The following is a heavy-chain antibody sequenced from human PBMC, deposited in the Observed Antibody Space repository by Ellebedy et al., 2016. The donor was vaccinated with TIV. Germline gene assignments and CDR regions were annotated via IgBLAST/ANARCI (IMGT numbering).Heavy chain of an antibody. Sequence: ASVKVSXXASGYTFTSYYMHWVRQAPGQGLEWMGIINPSGGSTSYAQKFQGRVTMTRDTSTSTVYMELSSLRSEDTAVYYCARVTRYSSGWYAPYYGMDVWGQGTTVTVSS. D-gene: IGHD6-19*01. CDR2: INPSGGST. CDR1: GYTFTSYY. V-gene: IGHV1-46*01. J-gene: IGHJ6*02. CDR3: ARVTRYSSGWYAPYYGMDV.